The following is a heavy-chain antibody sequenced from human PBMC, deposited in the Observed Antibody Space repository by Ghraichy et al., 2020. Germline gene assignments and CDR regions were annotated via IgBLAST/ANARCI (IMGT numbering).Heavy chain of an antibody. V-gene: IGHV6-1*01. CDR1: GDSVSSNSAA. CDR3: ARDPGLYSSGGRPFDY. J-gene: IGHJ4*02. CDR2: TYYRSKWYN. Sequence: SQTLSLTCAISGDSVSSNSAAWNWIRQSPSRGLEWLGRTYYRSKWYNDYAVSVKSRITINPDTSKNQFSLQLNSVTPEDTAVYYCARDPGLYSSGGRPFDYWGQGTLVTVSS. D-gene: IGHD6-19*01.